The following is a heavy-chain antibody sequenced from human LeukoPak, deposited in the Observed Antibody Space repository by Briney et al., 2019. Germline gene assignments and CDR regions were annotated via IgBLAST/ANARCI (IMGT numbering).Heavy chain of an antibody. Sequence: GASVKVSCKSSVFTFTTYVSWVRQAPGQGLEWMGWIGGDNGATFYAHELRGRLTMTTDTSTSTVYMELRSLKSDGTAIYYCTRDQATFDIWGQGTMVTVTS. CDR2: IGGDNGAT. V-gene: IGHV1-18*01. J-gene: IGHJ3*02. CDR3: TRDQATFDI. CDR1: VFTFTTYV.